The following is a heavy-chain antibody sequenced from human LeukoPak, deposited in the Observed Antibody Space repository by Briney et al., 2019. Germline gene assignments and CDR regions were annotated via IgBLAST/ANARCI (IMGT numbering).Heavy chain of an antibody. J-gene: IGHJ5*02. CDR1: GYTFTSYY. Sequence: GASVKVSCKASGYTFTSYYMHWVRQAPGQGLEWMGIINPSGGSTSYAQKFQGRVTMTRDMSTSTVYMELSSLRSEDTAVYYCARAPYEYSSPSGLHWFDPWGQGTLVTVSS. CDR2: INPSGGST. D-gene: IGHD6-6*01. CDR3: ARAPYEYSSPSGLHWFDP. V-gene: IGHV1-46*01.